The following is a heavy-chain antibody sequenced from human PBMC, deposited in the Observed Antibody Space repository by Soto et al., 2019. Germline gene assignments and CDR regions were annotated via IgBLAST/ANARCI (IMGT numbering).Heavy chain of an antibody. V-gene: IGHV3-48*03. D-gene: IGHD3-3*01. J-gene: IGHJ6*02. CDR2: ISSSGSTI. Sequence: AGGSLRLSCAASGFTFSSYEMTWVRQAPGKGLEWVSYISSSGSTIYYADSVKGRFTISRDNAKNSLYLQMNSLRAEDTAVYYCARDPITIFGVTDYYGMDVWGQGTTVTVSS. CDR3: ARDPITIFGVTDYYGMDV. CDR1: GFTFSSYE.